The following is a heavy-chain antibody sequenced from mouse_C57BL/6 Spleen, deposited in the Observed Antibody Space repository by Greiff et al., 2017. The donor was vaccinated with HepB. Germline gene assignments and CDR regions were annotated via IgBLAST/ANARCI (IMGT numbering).Heavy chain of an antibody. CDR2: IYPGDGDT. CDR3: ANLITTAVGGWYFDV. D-gene: IGHD1-1*01. V-gene: IGHV1-82*01. J-gene: IGHJ1*03. Sequence: VQLQQSGPELVKPGASVKISCKASGYAFSSSWMNWVKQRPGKGLEWIGRIYPGDGDTNYNGKFKGKATLTADKSSSTAYMQLSSLTSEDSAVYFCANLITTAVGGWYFDVWGTGTTVTVSS. CDR1: GYAFSSSW.